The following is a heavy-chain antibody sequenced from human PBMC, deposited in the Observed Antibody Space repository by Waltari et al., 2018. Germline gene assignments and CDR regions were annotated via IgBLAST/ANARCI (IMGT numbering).Heavy chain of an antibody. CDR3: ARGVPIAARSDRFDY. CDR2: INHSGST. Sequence: QVQLQQWGAGLLKPSETLSLTCAVYGGSFSGYYWSWIRQPPGKGLEWIGEINHSGSTNYHPSLKSRVTISVDTSKNQFSRKLSSVTAADTAVYYCARGVPIAARSDRFDYWGQGTLVTVSS. CDR1: GGSFSGYY. J-gene: IGHJ4*02. V-gene: IGHV4-34*01. D-gene: IGHD6-6*01.